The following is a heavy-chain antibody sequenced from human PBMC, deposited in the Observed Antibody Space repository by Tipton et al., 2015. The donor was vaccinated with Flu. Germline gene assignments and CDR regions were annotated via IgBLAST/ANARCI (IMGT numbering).Heavy chain of an antibody. CDR3: ARLPLPLSYFDY. CDR2: IYYTGST. Sequence: LRLSCAVSGFTFSRYGMSWVRQAPGKGLEWIGYIYYTGSTNYNPSLKSRVTISVDTSNNQFSLKLSSVTAADTAVYYCARLPLPLSYFDYWGQGTLVTVSS. V-gene: IGHV4-59*01. CDR1: GFTFSRYG. J-gene: IGHJ4*02.